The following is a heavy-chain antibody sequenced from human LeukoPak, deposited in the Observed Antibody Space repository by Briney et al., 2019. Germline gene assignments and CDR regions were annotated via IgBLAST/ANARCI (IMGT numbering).Heavy chain of an antibody. V-gene: IGHV4-59*01. CDR2: IYYSGST. Sequence: SETLSLTCTVSGGSISSYYWSWIRQPPGKGLEWVGYIYYSGSTNYNPSLKSRVTISVDTSKNQFSLKLSYVTAADTAVYYCAREFKGYCTNGVCYNDAFDIWGQGTMVTVSS. D-gene: IGHD2-8*01. CDR3: AREFKGYCTNGVCYNDAFDI. CDR1: GGSISSYY. J-gene: IGHJ3*02.